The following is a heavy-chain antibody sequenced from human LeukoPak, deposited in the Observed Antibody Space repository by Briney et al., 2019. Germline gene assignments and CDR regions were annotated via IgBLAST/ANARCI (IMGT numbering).Heavy chain of an antibody. V-gene: IGHV4-59*08. Sequence: SPSETLSLTCTVSGGSISSYYWSWIRQPPGKGLEWIGYIYYSGSTNYNPSLKSRVTISVDTSKNQFSLKLSSVTAADTAVYYCVLLWFGEKYYMDVWGKGTTVTVSS. J-gene: IGHJ6*03. CDR3: VLLWFGEKYYMDV. CDR2: IYYSGST. D-gene: IGHD3-10*01. CDR1: GGSISSYY.